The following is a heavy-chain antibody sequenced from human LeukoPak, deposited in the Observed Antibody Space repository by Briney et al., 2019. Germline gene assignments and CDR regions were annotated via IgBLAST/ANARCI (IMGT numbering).Heavy chain of an antibody. J-gene: IGHJ3*02. CDR1: GYTLTELS. CDR2: FDPEDGET. D-gene: IGHD2-2*01. V-gene: IGHV1-24*01. Sequence: GASVKVSCKVSGYTLTELSMHWVRQAPGKGLEWMGGFDPEDGETIYAQKFQGRVTMTGDTSTDTAYMELSSLRSEDTAVYYCATEDVVPAAMLAFDIWGQGTMVTVSS. CDR3: ATEDVVPAAMLAFDI.